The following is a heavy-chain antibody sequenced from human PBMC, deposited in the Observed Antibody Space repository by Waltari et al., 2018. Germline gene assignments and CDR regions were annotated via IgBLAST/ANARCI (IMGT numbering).Heavy chain of an antibody. CDR1: GFTFSGST. CDR2: IKSKANNYAT. V-gene: IGHV3-73*02. Sequence: EVQLVESGGGLVQPGGSLKVSCAASGFTFSGSTVHWVRQASGKGLEWVDHIKSKANNYATEYTASMQGRFSISRDDSKNMAYLQMHSLKTEDTAVYYCISSGSFLYYFDYWGQGTLVTVSS. J-gene: IGHJ4*02. CDR3: ISSGSFLYYFDY. D-gene: IGHD1-26*01.